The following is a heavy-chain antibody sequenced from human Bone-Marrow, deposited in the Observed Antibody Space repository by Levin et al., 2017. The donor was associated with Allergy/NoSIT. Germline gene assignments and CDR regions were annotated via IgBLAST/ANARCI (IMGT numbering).Heavy chain of an antibody. CDR1: GYIFTGYW. CDR3: ARSYCGGDCYSNWFNP. D-gene: IGHD2-21*02. CDR2: INPLDSDT. V-gene: IGHV5-51*01. Sequence: GGSLRLSCQGSGYIFTGYWIAWVRQVPGKGLEWMGIINPLDSDTRYSPSFQGQVTISVDKSTRTAYLHWRSLKASDTAMYFCARSYCGGDCYSNWFNPWGQGTLVTVTS. J-gene: IGHJ5*02.